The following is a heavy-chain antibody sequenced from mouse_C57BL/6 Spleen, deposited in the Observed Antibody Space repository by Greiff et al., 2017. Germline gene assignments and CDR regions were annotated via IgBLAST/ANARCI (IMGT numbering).Heavy chain of an antibody. Sequence: VQLQQSGAELVRPGTSVKMSCKASGYTFTNYWIGWVKQRPGHGLEWIGDIYPGGGHTNYNEKFKGKATLTVDKSSSTAYMQFSSLTSEDSAVYYCARRGIYDYRGGDAMDDWGQGTSGPVS. J-gene: IGHJ4*01. CDR2: IYPGGGHT. V-gene: IGHV1-63*01. CDR3: ARRGIYDYRGGDAMDD. CDR1: GYTFTNYW. D-gene: IGHD2-4*01.